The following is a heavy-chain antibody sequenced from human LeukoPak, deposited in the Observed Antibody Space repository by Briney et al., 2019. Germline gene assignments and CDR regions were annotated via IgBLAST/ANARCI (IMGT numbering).Heavy chain of an antibody. CDR1: GYTFTNYG. Sequence: ASVKVSCKASGYTFTNYGISWVRQATGQGLEWMGWMNPNSGNTGYAQKFQGRVTITRNTSISTAYMELSSLRSEDTAVYYCARGRTDYYDRKAFDIWGQGTMVAVSS. CDR2: MNPNSGNT. CDR3: ARGRTDYYDRKAFDI. D-gene: IGHD3-22*01. V-gene: IGHV1-8*03. J-gene: IGHJ3*02.